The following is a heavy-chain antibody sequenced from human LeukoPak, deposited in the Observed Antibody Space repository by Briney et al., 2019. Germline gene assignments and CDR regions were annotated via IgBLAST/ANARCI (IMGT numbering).Heavy chain of an antibody. J-gene: IGHJ4*02. CDR1: GFTFSSYG. Sequence: ESGGSLRLSCAASGFTFSSYGMHWVRQAPGKGLDWVAFIQYDGSNAYYADSVKGRFTFSRDNSKNTLYLQMDSLRAEDTAVYYCAKGQGYYSDYWGQGTLVTVSS. CDR2: IQYDGSNA. V-gene: IGHV3-30*02. CDR3: AKGQGYYSDY.